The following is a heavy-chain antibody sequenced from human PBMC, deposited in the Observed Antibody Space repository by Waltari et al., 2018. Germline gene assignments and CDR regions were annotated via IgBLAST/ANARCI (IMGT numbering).Heavy chain of an antibody. CDR3: AKEGSIAARGAFDY. D-gene: IGHD6-6*01. Sequence: EVQLVESGGGLVQPGRSLRLSCAASGFTFDDYAMHWVRPAPGKGLEWVSGISWNSGSIGYADSVKGRFTISRDNAKNSLYLQMNSLRAEDMALYYCAKEGSIAARGAFDYWGQGTLVTVSS. CDR2: ISWNSGSI. J-gene: IGHJ4*02. V-gene: IGHV3-9*03. CDR1: GFTFDDYA.